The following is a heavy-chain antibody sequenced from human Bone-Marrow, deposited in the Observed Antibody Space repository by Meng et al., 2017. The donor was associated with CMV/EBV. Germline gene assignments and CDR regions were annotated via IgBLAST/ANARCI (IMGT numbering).Heavy chain of an antibody. CDR2: ISSSSSTI. D-gene: IGHD3-16*01. CDR1: GFTFSSYS. CDR3: ARDGLGDFEDY. J-gene: IGHJ4*02. Sequence: GGPLRLSCAASGFTFSSYSMNWVRQAPGKGLEWVSYISSSSSTIYYADSVKGRFTISRDNAKNSLYLQMNSLRAEDTAVYYCARDGLGDFEDYWGQGTLVTVSS. V-gene: IGHV3-48*04.